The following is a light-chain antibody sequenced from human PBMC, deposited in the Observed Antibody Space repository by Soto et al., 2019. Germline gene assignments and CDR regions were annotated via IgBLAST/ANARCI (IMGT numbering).Light chain of an antibody. CDR3: SSYARSSSLVV. CDR2: EVS. V-gene: IGLV2-14*01. Sequence: QSALTQPASVSGSPGQWITISFTGTSSDIGYYNYVSWYRQDPGKAPKLILYEVSNRPSGVSNRFSGSKSGNTASLTISGLQAEDEADYYCSSYARSSSLVVFGGGTKLTVL. CDR1: SSDIGYYNY. J-gene: IGLJ3*02.